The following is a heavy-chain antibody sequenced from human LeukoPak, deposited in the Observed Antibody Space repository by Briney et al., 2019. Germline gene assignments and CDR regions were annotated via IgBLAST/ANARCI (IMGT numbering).Heavy chain of an antibody. D-gene: IGHD3/OR15-3a*01. CDR1: GFTFSSYW. V-gene: IGHV3-7*04. CDR2: IKQDGSEK. Sequence: GGSLRLSCAASGFTFSSYWMSWVRQAPGKGLEWVANIKQDGSEKHYVDSVKGRSTISRDNAKNSLYLQMNSLRAEDTAVYYCARDADWFNLDYWGQGTLVTVSS. J-gene: IGHJ4*02. CDR3: ARDADWFNLDY.